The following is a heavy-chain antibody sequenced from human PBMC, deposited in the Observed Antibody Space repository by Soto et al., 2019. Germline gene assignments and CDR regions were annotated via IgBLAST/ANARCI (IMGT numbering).Heavy chain of an antibody. V-gene: IGHV1-69*13. J-gene: IGHJ4*02. CDR3: ARGRITGSKDYDY. D-gene: IGHD1-20*01. CDR1: GGTFSLYA. CDR2: IIPIFGTA. Sequence: SVKVSCPASGGTFSLYAISWLRQAPGQGLEWMGGIIPIFGTANYAQKFQGRVTITADESTSTAYMELSSLRSEDTAVYYCARGRITGSKDYDYCAQGTLVTVSS.